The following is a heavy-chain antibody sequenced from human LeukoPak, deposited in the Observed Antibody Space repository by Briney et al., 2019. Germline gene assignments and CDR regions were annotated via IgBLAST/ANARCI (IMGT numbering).Heavy chain of an antibody. D-gene: IGHD2-15*01. CDR2: ISAYNGNT. CDR3: ARDRRTARAAGSWFDP. J-gene: IGHJ5*02. V-gene: IGHV1-18*01. CDR1: GYTFTSYG. Sequence: ASVKVSCKASGYTFTSYGISWVRQAPGQGLEWMGWISAYNGNTNYAQKLQGRVTMTTDTSTSTAYMELRSLRSDDTAVYYCARDRRTARAAGSWFDPWGQGTLDTVSS.